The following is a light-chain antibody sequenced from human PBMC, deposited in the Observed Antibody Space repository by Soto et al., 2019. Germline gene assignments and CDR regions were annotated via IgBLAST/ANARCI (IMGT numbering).Light chain of an antibody. CDR1: QSVLYNSNNKNY. J-gene: IGKJ4*01. CDR3: QQYYSIPVT. Sequence: DIVMTQSPDSLAVSLGERATINCKSSQSVLYNSNNKNYLAWYQQKPGQPPNLLIYWASTRESGVPDRFSGSGSGTDFTLTISSLRAEDVAVYYCQQYYSIPVTFGGGTKVEIK. V-gene: IGKV4-1*01. CDR2: WAS.